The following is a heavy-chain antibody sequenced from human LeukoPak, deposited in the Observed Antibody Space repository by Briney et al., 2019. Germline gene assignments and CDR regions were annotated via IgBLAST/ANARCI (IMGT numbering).Heavy chain of an antibody. Sequence: SETLSLTCAVYGGSFSGYYWSWIRQPPGKGLEWIGAINHSGSTTYNPSLKRRVTISVDTSKNQFSLKLSSVTAADTAVYYCAREFRRAMLPYNWFDPWGQGTLVTVSS. J-gene: IGHJ5*02. CDR1: GGSFSGYY. V-gene: IGHV4-34*01. D-gene: IGHD3-10*02. CDR3: AREFRRAMLPYNWFDP. CDR2: INHSGST.